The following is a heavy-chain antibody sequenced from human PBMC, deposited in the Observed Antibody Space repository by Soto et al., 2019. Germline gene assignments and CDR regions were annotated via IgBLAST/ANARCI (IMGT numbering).Heavy chain of an antibody. CDR2: IYPGDSDT. D-gene: IGHD2-15*01. Sequence: GESLKISCKGSGYTFTNYWIGWVRQMPGKGLEWMGIIYPGDSDTTYSPSFQGQVTISADKSISTAYLQWSSLKASDTAIYYCATAGYCSGTGVSKFDYWGQGTQVTVSS. J-gene: IGHJ4*02. CDR1: GYTFTNYW. V-gene: IGHV5-51*01. CDR3: ATAGYCSGTGVSKFDY.